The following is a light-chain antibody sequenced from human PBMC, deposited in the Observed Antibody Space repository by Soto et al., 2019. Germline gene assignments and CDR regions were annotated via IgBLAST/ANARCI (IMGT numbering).Light chain of an antibody. J-gene: IGKJ1*01. CDR2: GAS. CDR1: ESVTSGY. V-gene: IGKV3-20*01. Sequence: EIVLTQSPGTLSLSAGERATLSCRASESVTSGYLVWYQQKPGQTPTVLIYGASSRATGIPDRFSGSGSGTDFTLTISRLEPEDFAVYYCQQYDTSPSFGQGTRWISN. CDR3: QQYDTSPS.